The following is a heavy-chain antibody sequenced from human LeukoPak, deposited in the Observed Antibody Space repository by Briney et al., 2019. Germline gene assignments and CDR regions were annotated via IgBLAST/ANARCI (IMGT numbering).Heavy chain of an antibody. J-gene: IGHJ4*02. D-gene: IGHD6-13*01. CDR1: GYTFTGYY. CDR2: INPSGGST. Sequence: ASVKVSCKASGYTFTGYYMHWVRQAPGQGLEWMGRINPSGGSTSYAQKFQGRVTMTRDTSTSTVYMELSSLRSEDTAVYYCARDKQQLDYFDYWGQGTLVTVSS. CDR3: ARDKQQLDYFDY. V-gene: IGHV1-46*01.